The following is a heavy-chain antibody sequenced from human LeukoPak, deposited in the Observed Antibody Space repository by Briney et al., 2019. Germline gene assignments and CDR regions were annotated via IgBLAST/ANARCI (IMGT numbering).Heavy chain of an antibody. J-gene: IGHJ4*02. CDR2: ISFTTPSRT. V-gene: IGHV3-23*01. Sequence: GGSLRLSCAASGFTFSDSAMHWVRQAPGKGLEWVAGISFTTPSRTYNADSVKGRFTISRDNPRNMLYMEMNSLRAEDTAVYYCSVMHRYYDGSGYWVQWGQGTLATVSS. CDR1: GFTFSDSA. D-gene: IGHD3-22*01. CDR3: SVMHRYYDGSGYWVQ.